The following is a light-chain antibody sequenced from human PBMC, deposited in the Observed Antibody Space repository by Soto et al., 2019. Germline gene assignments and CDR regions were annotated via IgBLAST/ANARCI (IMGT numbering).Light chain of an antibody. CDR2: DVT. J-gene: IGLJ2*01. Sequence: QSALTQPASISGSPGQSIAISCTGTSSDVGAYNYVSWYQQHPGKAPKLMIFDVTNRPSGVSTRFSGSKSGDTASLTISWLQAEDEADYYCSSYTTSSTQVFGGGTKLTVL. CDR1: SSDVGAYNY. V-gene: IGLV2-14*03. CDR3: SSYTTSSTQV.